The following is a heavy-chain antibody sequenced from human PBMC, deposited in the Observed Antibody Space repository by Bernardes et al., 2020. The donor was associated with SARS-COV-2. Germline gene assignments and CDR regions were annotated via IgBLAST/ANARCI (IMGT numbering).Heavy chain of an antibody. CDR3: ANNSPAFDV. Sequence: VGSLLLSCAASGFTFRSSAMSWVRQAPGPGLAWVSAISGSGGSTYYADSVKGRFTISRDNSKNTLYLQMNSLRAEDTAVYYCANNSPAFDVWGQGTTVTVSS. J-gene: IGHJ6*02. CDR1: GFTFRSSA. D-gene: IGHD2-2*01. CDR2: ISGSGGST. V-gene: IGHV3-23*01.